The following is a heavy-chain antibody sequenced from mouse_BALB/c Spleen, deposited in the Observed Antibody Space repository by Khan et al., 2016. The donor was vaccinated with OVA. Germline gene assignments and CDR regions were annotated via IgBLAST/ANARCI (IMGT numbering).Heavy chain of an antibody. CDR1: GFSLPTFG. Sequence: QVHLNQSDPGLGQPSQSLSITCTVSGFSLPTFGVPWVRHPPGKGLGWLGVIWPGGNTDYNAAFKCRVGFSKENSKSQVYFKMNSLKDKDTATYYCARREYLMNCFAYWGQGTLVTVSA. V-gene: IGHV2-2*02. CDR2: IWPGGNT. J-gene: IGHJ3*01. CDR3: ARREYLMNCFAY.